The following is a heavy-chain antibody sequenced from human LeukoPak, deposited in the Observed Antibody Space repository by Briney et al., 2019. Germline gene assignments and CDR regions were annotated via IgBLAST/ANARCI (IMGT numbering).Heavy chain of an antibody. J-gene: IGHJ6*02. CDR3: AREMTIFGVAHGMDV. V-gene: IGHV3-7*01. D-gene: IGHD3-3*01. CDR1: GFTLSSYW. CDR2: IKQDGSEK. Sequence: GGSLGLSCAASGFTLSSYWMSCVRQAPGKGLEWVANIKQDGSEKYYVHSVKGRFTISRDNAKNSLYLQMNSLRAEDTAVYYCAREMTIFGVAHGMDVWGQGTTVTVSS.